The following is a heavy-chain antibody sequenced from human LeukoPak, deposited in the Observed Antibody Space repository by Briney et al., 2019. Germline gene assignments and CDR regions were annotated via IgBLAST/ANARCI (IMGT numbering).Heavy chain of an antibody. D-gene: IGHD3-22*01. Sequence: GGSLRLSCAASGFTFSSYEMNWVRQAPGKGLEWVSYISSSSSTIYYADSVKGRFTISRDNAKNSLYLQMNSLRAEDTAVYYCARDGPLYYYDSSGGGYMDVWGKGTTVTVSS. CDR2: ISSSSSTI. CDR3: ARDGPLYYYDSSGGGYMDV. CDR1: GFTFSSYE. V-gene: IGHV3-48*01. J-gene: IGHJ6*03.